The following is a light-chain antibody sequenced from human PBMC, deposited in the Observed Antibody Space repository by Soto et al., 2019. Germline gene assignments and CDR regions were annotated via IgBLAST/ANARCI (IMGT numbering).Light chain of an antibody. Sequence: DIQMTQSPSSVSASVGDRVTITCRASQGIGSWLGWYQQKPGKAPKLLIYAAASLQSGVPSRFSATVSGTEFTLTISSLQPEDLATYFCQQAYSFPLTFGPGAKVDLK. V-gene: IGKV1-12*01. CDR3: QQAYSFPLT. CDR1: QGIGSW. CDR2: AAA. J-gene: IGKJ3*01.